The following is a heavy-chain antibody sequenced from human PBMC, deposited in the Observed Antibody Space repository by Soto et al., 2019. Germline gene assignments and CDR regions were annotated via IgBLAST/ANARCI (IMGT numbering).Heavy chain of an antibody. CDR1: GGSISSYY. V-gene: IGHV4-59*01. J-gene: IGHJ5*02. CDR2: IYYSGST. Sequence: PSEALSLTCTVSGGSISSYYWSWIRQPPGKGLEWIGYIYYSGSTNYNPSLKSRVTISVDTSKNQFSLKLSSVTAADTAVYYCARLYYYDMWFVPWGQGTLVTVS. CDR3: ARLYYYDMWFVP. D-gene: IGHD3-22*01.